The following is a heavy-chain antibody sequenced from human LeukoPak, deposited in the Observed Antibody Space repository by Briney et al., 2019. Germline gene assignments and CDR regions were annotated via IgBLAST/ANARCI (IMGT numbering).Heavy chain of an antibody. CDR1: GFIFSSHT. CDR3: ARDRDYAFDY. CDR2: ISYDGSNN. D-gene: IGHD4-17*01. Sequence: PGGSLRLSCAASGFIFSSHTMHWVRQAPGKGLEWVALISYDGSNNFYADSVKGRFTISRDNAKNSLYLQMDSLRDEDTAVYYCARDRDYAFDYWGQGTLVTVSS. J-gene: IGHJ4*02. V-gene: IGHV3-30*04.